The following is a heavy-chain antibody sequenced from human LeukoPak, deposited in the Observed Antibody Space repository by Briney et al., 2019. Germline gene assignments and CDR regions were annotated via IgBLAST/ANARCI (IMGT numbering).Heavy chain of an antibody. Sequence: GASVKVSRKTSGYIFTGYYMFWVRQAPGQGLEWMGWINPNSGGTNSAQKFQGRVTMTRDTSISTAYMELSRLRSDDTAVYYCARGRLLGAKHNWFDPWGQGTLVTVSS. CDR3: ARGRLLGAKHNWFDP. CDR1: GYIFTGYY. CDR2: INPNSGGT. J-gene: IGHJ5*02. V-gene: IGHV1-2*02. D-gene: IGHD1-26*01.